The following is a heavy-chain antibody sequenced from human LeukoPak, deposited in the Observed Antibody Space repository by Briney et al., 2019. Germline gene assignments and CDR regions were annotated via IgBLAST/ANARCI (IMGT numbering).Heavy chain of an antibody. Sequence: SVKVSCXASGGTFSSYAISWVRQAPGQGLVWMGGIIPIFGTANYAQKFQGRVTITADESTSTAYMELSSLRSEDTAVYYCARDSCTNIVVVPAAMDYWGQGTLVTVSS. D-gene: IGHD2-2*01. J-gene: IGHJ4*02. CDR1: GGTFSSYA. CDR3: ARDSCTNIVVVPAAMDY. CDR2: IIPIFGTA. V-gene: IGHV1-69*01.